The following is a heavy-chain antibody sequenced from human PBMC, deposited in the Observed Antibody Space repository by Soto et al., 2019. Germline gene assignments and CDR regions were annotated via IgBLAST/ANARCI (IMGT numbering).Heavy chain of an antibody. D-gene: IGHD4-17*01. CDR1: GYTFTSYA. V-gene: IGHV1-3*01. J-gene: IGHJ6*03. CDR2: INAGNGNT. CDR3: ARGNDYGDSDYYYYYMDV. Sequence: GASVKVSCKASGYTFTSYAMHWVRQAPGQRLEWMGWINAGNGNTKYSQKFQGRVTITRDTSASTAYMELSSLRSEDTAVYYCARGNDYGDSDYYYYYMDVWGKGTTVTVSS.